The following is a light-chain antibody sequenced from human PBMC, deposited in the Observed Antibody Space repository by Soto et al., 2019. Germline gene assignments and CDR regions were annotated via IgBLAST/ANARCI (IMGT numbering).Light chain of an antibody. V-gene: IGLV1-47*01. CDR1: NSNIGTNY. CDR3: AAWDDSLSGHWV. Sequence: QSVLTQPPSVSGTPGQKIIISCSGSNSNIGTNYVYWYQQFPGAAPKLLIYRNTQRPSGIPDRFSGSKSGTSGSLAISGLRSEDEADYFCAAWDDSLSGHWVFGGGTKLTVL. CDR2: RNT. J-gene: IGLJ3*02.